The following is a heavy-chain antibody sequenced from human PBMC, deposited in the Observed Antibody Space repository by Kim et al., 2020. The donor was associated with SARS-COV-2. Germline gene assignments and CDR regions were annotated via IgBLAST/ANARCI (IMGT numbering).Heavy chain of an antibody. D-gene: IGHD3-10*01. CDR3: ARARGVFDH. J-gene: IGHJ4*02. Sequence: GGSLRLSCAASGFTFSSYSMNWVRQAPGKGLEWVSSISSSSSTIYYADSVKGRFTISRDNAKNSLYLQMNSLRGEDTAVYYCARARGVFDHWGQGTLVTVSS. CDR2: ISSSSSTI. V-gene: IGHV3-48*01. CDR1: GFTFSSYS.